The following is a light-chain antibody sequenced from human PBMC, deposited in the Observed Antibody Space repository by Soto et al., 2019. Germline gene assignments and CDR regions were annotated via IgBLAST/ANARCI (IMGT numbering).Light chain of an antibody. CDR2: DVT. CDR1: SRDIGGYNY. CDR3: SSYRSGSALVV. Sequence: QSALTQPASVSGSPGQSITISCTGTSRDIGGYNYVSWYQQHPGKAPKLMIFDVTNRPSGVSNRFSGSKSGNTASLTISGLQAEDEADYYCSSYRSGSALVVFGGGTKVTVL. J-gene: IGLJ2*01. V-gene: IGLV2-14*01.